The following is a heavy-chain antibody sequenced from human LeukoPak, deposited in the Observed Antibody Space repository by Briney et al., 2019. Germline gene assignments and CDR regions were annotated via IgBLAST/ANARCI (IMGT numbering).Heavy chain of an antibody. D-gene: IGHD2/OR15-2a*01. CDR2: INHSGST. V-gene: IGHV4-34*01. Sequence: SETLSLTCAVYGGSFSGYYWSWIRQPPGKGLEWIGEINHSGSTNYNPSLKSRVTISVDTSKNQFSLKLTSVTAADTAVYFCARHPFSSPFDYWGQGTLVTVSS. CDR3: ARHPFSSPFDY. CDR1: GGSFSGYY. J-gene: IGHJ4*02.